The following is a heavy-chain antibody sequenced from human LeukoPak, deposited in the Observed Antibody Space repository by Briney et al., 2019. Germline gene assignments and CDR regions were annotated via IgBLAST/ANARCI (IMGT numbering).Heavy chain of an antibody. CDR3: ARLGPISIDY. CDR1: GGSISSYY. V-gene: IGHV4-4*09. J-gene: IGHJ4*02. D-gene: IGHD2-2*01. Sequence: SETLSLTCTVSGGSISSYYRSWIRQPPGKGLEWIGYIYTSGSTNYNPSLKSRVTISVDTSKNQFSLKLSSVTAADTAVYYCARLGPISIDYWGQGTLVTVSS. CDR2: IYTSGST.